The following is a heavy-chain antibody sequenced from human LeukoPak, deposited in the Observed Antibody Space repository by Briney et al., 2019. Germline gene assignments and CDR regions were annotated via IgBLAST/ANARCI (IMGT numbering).Heavy chain of an antibody. CDR3: ARGSANYYYDSSGYYLTDY. V-gene: IGHV3-33*01. J-gene: IGHJ4*02. CDR2: IWYDGGNK. Sequence: GGSLRLSCAASGFTFSSYGMHWVRQAPGKGLEWVAVIWYDGGNKYYADSVKGRFTISRDNSKNTLYLQMNSLRAEDTAVYYCARGSANYYYDSSGYYLTDYWGQGTLVTVSS. CDR1: GFTFSSYG. D-gene: IGHD3-22*01.